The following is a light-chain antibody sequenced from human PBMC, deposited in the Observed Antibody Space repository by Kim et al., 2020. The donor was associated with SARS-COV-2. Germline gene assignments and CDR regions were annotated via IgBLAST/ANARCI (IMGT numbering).Light chain of an antibody. J-gene: IGLJ3*02. V-gene: IGLV3-21*01. CDR3: QVWDSASDQWV. CDR2: FDS. Sequence: SYELTQPPSLSVAPGKTATITCGGNNIGTKSVHWYQQKPGQAPILVIFFDSDRPSVIPERFSGSNSGNTAALTISRVEAGDEADYFCQVWDSASDQWVFGGGTKLTVL. CDR1: NIGTKS.